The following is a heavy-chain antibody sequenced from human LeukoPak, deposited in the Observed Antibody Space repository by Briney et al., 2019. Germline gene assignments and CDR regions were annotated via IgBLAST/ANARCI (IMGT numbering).Heavy chain of an antibody. D-gene: IGHD4-23*01. CDR3: ARDPSDYGGNSGFDY. V-gene: IGHV4-59*01. CDR2: IYYSGST. J-gene: IGHJ4*02. Sequence: SETLSPTCTVFGGSISSYYWSWIRQPPGKGLEWIGYIYYSGSTNYNPSLKSRVTISVDTSKNQLSLKLSSVTAADTAVYYCARDPSDYGGNSGFDYWGQGTLVTVSS. CDR1: GGSISSYY.